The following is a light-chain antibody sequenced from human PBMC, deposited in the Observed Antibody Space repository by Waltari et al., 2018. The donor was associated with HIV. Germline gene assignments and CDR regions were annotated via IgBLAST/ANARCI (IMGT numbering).Light chain of an antibody. V-gene: IGLV1-47*01. J-gene: IGLJ3*02. Sequence: QPVLTQLPSVSGTPGQTVTISCSGSDSNIGTSSVYWYQVLPGTTPRLLIFSNHERAAGVPGRFSGSKSGAAASLTIFGLRSEDEADYYCSTWDKTQSAQVFGGGTKLTVL. CDR3: STWDKTQSAQV. CDR2: SNH. CDR1: DSNIGTSS.